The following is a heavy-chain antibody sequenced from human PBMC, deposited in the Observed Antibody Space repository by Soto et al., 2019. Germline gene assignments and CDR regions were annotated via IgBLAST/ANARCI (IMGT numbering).Heavy chain of an antibody. CDR3: ARAGCGSTSCYVPQYHFDY. CDR1: GGSISSGDYY. D-gene: IGHD2-2*01. Sequence: SETLSLTCTVSGGSISSGDYYWSWIRQPPGKGLEWIGYIYYSGSTYYNPSLKSRVTISVDTSKNQFSLKLSSVTAADTAVYYCARAGCGSTSCYVPQYHFDYWGQGTLVTVSS. V-gene: IGHV4-30-4*01. J-gene: IGHJ4*02. CDR2: IYYSGST.